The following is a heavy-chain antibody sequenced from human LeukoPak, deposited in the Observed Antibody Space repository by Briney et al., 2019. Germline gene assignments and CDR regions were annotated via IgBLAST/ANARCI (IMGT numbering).Heavy chain of an antibody. V-gene: IGHV3-23*01. J-gene: IGHJ6*02. CDR1: GFTFSSYA. Sequence: QPGGSLRLSCAASGFTFSSYAMSWVRQAPGKGLEWVSAISGSGGSTYYADSVKGRFTISRDNSKNTLYLQMNSLRAEDTAVYYCAKARPIAGDLWWDGYYYYGMDVWGQGTTVTVSS. CDR3: AKARPIAGDLWWDGYYYYGMDV. CDR2: ISGSGGST. D-gene: IGHD2-21*01.